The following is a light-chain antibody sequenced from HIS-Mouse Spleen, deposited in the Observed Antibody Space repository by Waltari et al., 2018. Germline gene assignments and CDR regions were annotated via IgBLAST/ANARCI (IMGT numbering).Light chain of an antibody. CDR2: EVS. CDR3: SSYTSSSTLGV. Sequence: QSALTQPASVSGSPGPPIPIPRTGTSSAVGGYNYVPWYQQHPGKAPKLMIYEVSNRPSGVSNRFSGSKSGNTASLTISGLQAEDEADYYCSSYTSSSTLGVFGGGTKLTVL. V-gene: IGLV2-14*01. CDR1: SSAVGGYNY. J-gene: IGLJ3*02.